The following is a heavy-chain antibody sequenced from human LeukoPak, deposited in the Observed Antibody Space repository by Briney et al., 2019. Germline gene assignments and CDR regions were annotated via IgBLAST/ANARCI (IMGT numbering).Heavy chain of an antibody. V-gene: IGHV4-34*01. CDR2: INHSGST. D-gene: IGHD6-19*01. Sequence: PSETPSLTCAVYGGSFSGYYRSWIRQPPGKGLEWIGEINHSGSTNYNPSLKSRVTISVDTSKNQFSLKLSSVTAADTAVYYCARGQGPVAFGYWGQGTLVTVSS. CDR3: ARGQGPVAFGY. CDR1: GGSFSGYY. J-gene: IGHJ4*02.